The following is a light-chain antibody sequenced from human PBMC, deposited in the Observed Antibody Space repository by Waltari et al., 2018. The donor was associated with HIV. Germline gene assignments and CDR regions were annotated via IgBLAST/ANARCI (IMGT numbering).Light chain of an antibody. CDR2: DVT. CDR3: CSYAGSGTWV. J-gene: IGLJ3*02. Sequence: QSALTQPASVSGSPGQSITISCTGTSSDVGCYNYVSWYQQHPGKAPKLMFYDVTKRPSGVSNRFSGSKSGNTASLTISGLQAEDEADYYCCSYAGSGTWVFGGGTKLTVL. CDR1: SSDVGCYNY. V-gene: IGLV2-23*02.